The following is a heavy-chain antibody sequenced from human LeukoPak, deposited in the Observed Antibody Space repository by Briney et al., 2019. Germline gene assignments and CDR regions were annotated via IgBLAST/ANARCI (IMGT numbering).Heavy chain of an antibody. CDR1: GFTFSGCG. J-gene: IGHJ4*02. Sequence: PGGSLRLSCAASGFTFSGCGMYWVRQAPGKGLEWVAFISYDETNKYYTDSVKGRFTISRDNSKNTLFLQMDSLRGEDTAVYYCATWAAAILGTDYWGQGTQVIVAS. D-gene: IGHD3-3*01. CDR2: ISYDETNK. V-gene: IGHV3-30*02. CDR3: ATWAAAILGTDY.